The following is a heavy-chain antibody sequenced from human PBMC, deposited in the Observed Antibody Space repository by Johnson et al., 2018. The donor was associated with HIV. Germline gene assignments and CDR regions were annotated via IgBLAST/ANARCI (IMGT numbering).Heavy chain of an antibody. CDR1: GFTVSSNY. J-gene: IGHJ3*02. Sequence: VLLVESGGGLIQPGGSLRLSCAASGFTVSSNYMSWVRQAPGQGLEWVTVIYSGGSTYYADSVKGRFTISRDNSKNTLYLQMNSLRAEDTAVYYCAREADPTNAFDIWGQGTMVTVSS. V-gene: IGHV3-53*01. D-gene: IGHD5-24*01. CDR2: IYSGGST. CDR3: AREADPTNAFDI.